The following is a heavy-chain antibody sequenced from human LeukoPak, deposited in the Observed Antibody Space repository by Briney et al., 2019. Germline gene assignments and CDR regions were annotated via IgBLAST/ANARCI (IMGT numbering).Heavy chain of an antibody. Sequence: GGSLRLSCAASAFTFSRYGMHWVRQAPGEGLEWVTFRRYDGSKKYYADSVKGRFTISRDNSKNTLYLQMNSLRAEDTAVYYCAKEIWPTVTIPGRTYFDYWGQGALVTVSS. CDR1: AFTFSRYG. CDR2: RRYDGSKK. J-gene: IGHJ4*02. CDR3: AKEIWPTVTIPGRTYFDY. D-gene: IGHD4-17*01. V-gene: IGHV3-30*02.